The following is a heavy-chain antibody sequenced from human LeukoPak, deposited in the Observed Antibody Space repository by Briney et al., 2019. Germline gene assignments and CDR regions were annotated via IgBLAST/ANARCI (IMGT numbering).Heavy chain of an antibody. CDR1: GGSISSYY. J-gene: IGHJ3*02. CDR3: ARESRTGDDAFDI. D-gene: IGHD1-1*01. V-gene: IGHV4-59*01. CDR2: IYYSGST. Sequence: SETLSLTCTVSGGSISSYYWSWIRQPPGKGLEWIGYIYYSGSTNYNPSLKSRVTISVDTSKNQFSLKLSSVTAAVTAVYYCARESRTGDDAFDIWGQGTMVTVSS.